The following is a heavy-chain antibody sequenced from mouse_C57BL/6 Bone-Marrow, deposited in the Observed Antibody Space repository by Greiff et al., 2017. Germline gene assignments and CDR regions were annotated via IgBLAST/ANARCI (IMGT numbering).Heavy chain of an antibody. CDR3: ASYGN. CDR1: GYTFTDYY. J-gene: IGHJ3*01. V-gene: IGHV1-26*01. CDR2: INPNNGGT. Sequence: VQLQQSGPELVQPGASVKISCKASGYTFTDYYMNWVKQSHGKSLEWIGDINPNNGGTSYNQKFKGKATLTVDKSSSTAYMELRSLTSEDSAVYYCASYGNWGQGTLVTVSA. D-gene: IGHD2-1*01.